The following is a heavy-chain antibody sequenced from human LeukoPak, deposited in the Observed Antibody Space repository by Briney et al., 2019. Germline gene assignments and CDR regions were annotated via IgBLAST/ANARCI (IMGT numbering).Heavy chain of an antibody. CDR2: IKQDGSKK. J-gene: IGHJ4*02. Sequence: GGSLRLSCVASGFPFSSYWMTWVRPAPGKGLEWVANIKQDGSKKSYVDSVKGRFTISRDNAKNSLYLQMNSLRAEDTAIYYCTRVGYIDEGIDYWGQGTLVTVSS. CDR3: TRVGYIDEGIDY. CDR1: GFPFSSYW. V-gene: IGHV3-7*04. D-gene: IGHD5-24*01.